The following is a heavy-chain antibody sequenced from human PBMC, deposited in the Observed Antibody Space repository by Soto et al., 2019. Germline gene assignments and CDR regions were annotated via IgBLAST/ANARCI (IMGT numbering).Heavy chain of an antibody. Sequence: QVQLVQSGAEVKKPGASVKVSCKASGYTFTSYEINWVRQATGQGLEYLGWMNPNSGKTAYVQKFQGRVTMTWDTSITTAYMERSSLRSEDTAVYFCAGGIKYGAYSRWFDPWGQGTLVTVSS. CDR1: GYTFTSYE. V-gene: IGHV1-8*01. D-gene: IGHD4-17*01. J-gene: IGHJ5*02. CDR2: MNPNSGKT. CDR3: AGGIKYGAYSRWFDP.